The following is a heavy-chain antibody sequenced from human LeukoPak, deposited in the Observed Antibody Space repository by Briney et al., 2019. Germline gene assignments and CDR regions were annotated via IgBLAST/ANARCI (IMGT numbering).Heavy chain of an antibody. J-gene: IGHJ4*02. CDR1: GAFIISSNYY. CDR2: IYSSGST. Sequence: SETLSLTCNVSGAFIISSNYYWAWIRQPPGKGLEWIGNIYSSGSTQYTPSLKSRLTISADVSKNQFFLKLTSATAADTAVYYCTRRTYRADFDYWGQGSLVTVSS. D-gene: IGHD3-16*02. CDR3: TRRTYRADFDY. V-gene: IGHV4-39*01.